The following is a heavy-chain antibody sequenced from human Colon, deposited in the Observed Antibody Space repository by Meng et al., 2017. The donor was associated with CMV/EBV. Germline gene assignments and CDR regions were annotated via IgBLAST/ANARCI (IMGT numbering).Heavy chain of an antibody. V-gene: IGHV3-7*01. J-gene: IGHJ3*02. Sequence: GESLKISCAASGFTFSNYWMTWLRQAPGRGLELVAHIKEDGSEKYFVGSVKGRFTISRDNAKNSLYLQMNSLRAEDTAVYYCARDPSIKAFDIWGQGTMVTVSS. CDR2: IKEDGSEK. CDR3: ARDPSIKAFDI. CDR1: GFTFSNYW.